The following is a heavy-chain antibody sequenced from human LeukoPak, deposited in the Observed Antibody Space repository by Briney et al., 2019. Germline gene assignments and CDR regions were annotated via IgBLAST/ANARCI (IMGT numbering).Heavy chain of an antibody. J-gene: IGHJ3*01. Sequence: GGSLRLSCAASGFTFRNYVIHWVRQAPGKGLEWVAVIRSDGNNKYYVDSVKGRFTVSRDKSKNTLYLQMNSLRAEDTAVYYCAREYSGSYYVAAFDVWGQGTLVTVSS. CDR2: IRSDGNNK. D-gene: IGHD1-26*01. CDR1: GFTFRNYV. V-gene: IGHV3-33*08. CDR3: AREYSGSYYVAAFDV.